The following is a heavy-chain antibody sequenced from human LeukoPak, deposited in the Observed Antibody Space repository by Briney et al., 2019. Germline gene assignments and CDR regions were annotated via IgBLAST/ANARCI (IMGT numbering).Heavy chain of an antibody. CDR1: GGSISSGDYY. CDR2: IYYSGST. CDR3: ARVGDNNWFDP. Sequence: SETLSLTCTVSGGSISSGDYYWSWIRQPPGKGLEWIGYIYYSGSTYYNPSLKSRVTISVDTSKNQFSLKLSSVTAADTAVYHCARVGDNNWFDPWGQGTLVTVSS. V-gene: IGHV4-30-4*01. J-gene: IGHJ5*02. D-gene: IGHD1-26*01.